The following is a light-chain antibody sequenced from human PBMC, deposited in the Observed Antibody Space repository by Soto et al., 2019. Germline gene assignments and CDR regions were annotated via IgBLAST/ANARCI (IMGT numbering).Light chain of an antibody. CDR1: QSVSSY. V-gene: IGKV3-11*01. CDR3: QHYNSYSEA. CDR2: DAS. Sequence: EIVLTQSPAALSLFPGERAPLSCRASQSVSSYLAWYQQKPGQAPRLLIYDASNRATGIPARFSGSGSGTDFTLTISSLQPDDFATYYCQHYNSYSEAFGQGTKVDI. J-gene: IGKJ1*01.